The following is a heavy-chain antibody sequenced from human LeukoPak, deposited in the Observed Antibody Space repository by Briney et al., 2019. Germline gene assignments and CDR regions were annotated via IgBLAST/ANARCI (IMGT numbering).Heavy chain of an antibody. V-gene: IGHV3-48*01. CDR1: GFTISSYS. Sequence: AGGSLSLSCAASGFTISSYSMNWVRQAPGKGLEWVSYISSSSSTIYYADSVKGVFTISRDNAKNSLYLQMTSLGAEDTAVYYCARDYGDYDIVTGYYMGLYYWGQGTLVTVSS. CDR2: ISSSSSTI. CDR3: ARDYGDYDIVTGYYMGLYY. D-gene: IGHD3-9*01. J-gene: IGHJ4*02.